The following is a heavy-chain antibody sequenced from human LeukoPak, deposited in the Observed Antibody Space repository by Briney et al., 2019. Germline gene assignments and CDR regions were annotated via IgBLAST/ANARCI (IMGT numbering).Heavy chain of an antibody. V-gene: IGHV3-23*01. J-gene: IGHJ4*02. CDR3: AKVSVCFGCYFDY. CDR1: GYAFSRHG. Sequence: GGSLRLSCAAAGYAFSRHGLTWVRQAPGKGLEWVATINGAGDNTVYAETVKGRFTVSRDNSKNMLYLQMNTLRAEDTATYYCAKVSVCFGCYFDYWGQGALVTVSS. CDR2: INGAGDNT. D-gene: IGHD3-16*01.